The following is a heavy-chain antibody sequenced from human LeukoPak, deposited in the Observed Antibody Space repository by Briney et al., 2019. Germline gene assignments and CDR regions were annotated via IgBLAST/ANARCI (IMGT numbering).Heavy chain of an antibody. Sequence: APGRVSCKASGYTVTSYDINRVRQAAGHGLKWLGWMNPNSGNTGYTQKFQGRVTMTRNPCISTAYMELSSLRSEDTAVYYCAPAYGSGSGGGRMEVWGKGTTVTVSS. D-gene: IGHD3-10*01. CDR2: MNPNSGNT. J-gene: IGHJ6*04. CDR3: APAYGSGSGGGRMEV. V-gene: IGHV1-8*01. CDR1: GYTVTSYD.